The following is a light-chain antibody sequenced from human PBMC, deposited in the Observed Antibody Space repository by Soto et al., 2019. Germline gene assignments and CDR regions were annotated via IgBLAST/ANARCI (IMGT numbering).Light chain of an antibody. V-gene: IGLV2-14*03. CDR1: SSEIGGYNY. CDR2: DVS. CDR3: SSYTTSNTRQIV. J-gene: IGLJ1*01. Sequence: QSVLTQPASVSGSPGQSITLSCPGTSSEIGGYNYVSWYQHHPGEAPKLMIYDVSNRPSGVSNRFSGSKSGNTASLTISGLQPEDEADYYCSSYTTSNTRQIVFGTGTKVTVL.